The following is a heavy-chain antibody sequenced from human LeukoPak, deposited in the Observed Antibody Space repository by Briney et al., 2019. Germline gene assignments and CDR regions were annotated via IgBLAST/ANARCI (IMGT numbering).Heavy chain of an antibody. Sequence: GESLKISCKGSGYIFTSYWIAWVRQMSGKGLEWMGIIYPGDSDTRYSPSFQGRVTISADKSISTAYLQWSSLKASDTAMYYCARRSGSFQGDYNFDYWGQGTLVTVSS. CDR3: ARRSGSFQGDYNFDY. J-gene: IGHJ4*02. CDR2: IYPGDSDT. D-gene: IGHD1-26*01. CDR1: GYIFTSYW. V-gene: IGHV5-51*01.